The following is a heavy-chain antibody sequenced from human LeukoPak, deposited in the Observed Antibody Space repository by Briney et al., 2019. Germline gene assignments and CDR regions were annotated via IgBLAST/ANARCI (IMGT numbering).Heavy chain of an antibody. CDR2: ICGSDGSR. CDR3: AKGGSPSCYSSSGY. CDR1: GVTFSTYA. V-gene: IGHV3-23*01. J-gene: IGHJ4*02. D-gene: IGHD2-2*01. Sequence: PGGSLRLSCAASGVTFSTYAMSWVRQAPGKGLEWVSAICGSDGSRYYADSVKGRFTISRDNSKNTLYLQMNSLRGEDTAVYYCAKGGSPSCYSSSGYWGQGTLVTVSS.